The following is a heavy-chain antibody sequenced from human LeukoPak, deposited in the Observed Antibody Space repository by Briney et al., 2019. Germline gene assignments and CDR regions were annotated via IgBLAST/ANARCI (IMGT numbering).Heavy chain of an antibody. D-gene: IGHD4-17*01. J-gene: IGHJ4*02. Sequence: GGSLRLSCAASGFTFSSYSMLWVRQAPGKGLEWVSYISSSSSTIYYADSVKGRFTISRDNAKNSLYLQMNTLRAEDTAVYYCARTYGRGSLDYWGQGTLVTVSS. CDR1: GFTFSSYS. V-gene: IGHV3-48*01. CDR2: ISSSSSTI. CDR3: ARTYGRGSLDY.